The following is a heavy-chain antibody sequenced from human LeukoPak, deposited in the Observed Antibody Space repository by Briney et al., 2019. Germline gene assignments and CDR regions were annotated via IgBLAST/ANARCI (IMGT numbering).Heavy chain of an antibody. V-gene: IGHV1-18*01. D-gene: IGHD6-13*01. CDR3: ASRIAAAGTFIGFDP. CDR1: GYTFTSYA. J-gene: IGHJ5*02. CDR2: ISAYNGNT. Sequence: GASVKVSCKASGYTFTSYAITWVRQAPGQGLEWMGWISAYNGNTKYGQRLQGRVTMTTDTSTSTAYMELRSLRSDDTAVYYCASRIAAAGTFIGFDPWGQGTLVTVSS.